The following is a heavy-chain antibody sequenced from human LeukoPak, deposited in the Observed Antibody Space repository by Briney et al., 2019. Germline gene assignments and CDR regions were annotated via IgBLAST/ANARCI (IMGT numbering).Heavy chain of an antibody. J-gene: IGHJ6*02. D-gene: IGHD3-22*01. CDR2: IYPGDSDT. CDR3: ARETGYYDSRGFYYYYYGMDV. V-gene: IGHV5-51*01. CDR1: GYSFTSYW. Sequence: GESLKISCKGSGYSFTSYWIGWVRQMPGKGLEWMGIIYPGDSDTRYSPSFQGQVTISADKSISTAYLQWSSLKASDTAVYYCARETGYYDSRGFYYYYYGMDVWGQGTTVTVSS.